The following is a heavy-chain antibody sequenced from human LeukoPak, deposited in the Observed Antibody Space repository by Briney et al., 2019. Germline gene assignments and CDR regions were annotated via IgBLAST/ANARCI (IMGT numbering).Heavy chain of an antibody. V-gene: IGHV3-48*03. CDR3: ARGDDYGDSLVAY. CDR2: ISTTGRTL. D-gene: IGHD4-17*01. J-gene: IGHJ4*02. CDR1: GFVFSGYE. Sequence: PGGSLRLSCAASGFVFSGYEMNWVRQAPGKGLEWISSISTTGRTLNYADSVKGRFTIYRDNARNSLYLQMNSLSAEDTAVYYCARGDDYGDSLVAYWGQGTLVTVSS.